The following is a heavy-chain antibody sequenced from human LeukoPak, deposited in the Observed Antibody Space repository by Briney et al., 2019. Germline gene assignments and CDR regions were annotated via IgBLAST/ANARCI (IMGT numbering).Heavy chain of an antibody. V-gene: IGHV1-8*03. D-gene: IGHD5-18*01. CDR2: MNPNSGNT. CDR3: ARGSYSYGRLYYYYYYMDV. CDR1: GYTFTSYD. J-gene: IGHJ6*03. Sequence: ASVKVSCKASGYTFTSYDINWVRQATGQGLEWMGWMNPNSGNTGYAQKFQSRVTITRNTSISTAYMELSSLRSEDTAVYYCARGSYSYGRLYYYYYYMDVWGKGTTVTVSS.